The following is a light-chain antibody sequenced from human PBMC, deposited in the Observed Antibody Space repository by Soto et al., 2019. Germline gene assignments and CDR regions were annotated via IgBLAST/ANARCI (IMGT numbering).Light chain of an antibody. CDR1: QTISSW. CDR3: QQYDNYKPLT. Sequence: DIQMTQSPSTLSGSVGYRCTITCRASQTISSWLAWYQQKPGKAPKLLIFDASSLESGTPSRFSGRRSGTQFTLTINGLQPDDFATYYCQQYDNYKPLTFGGGTKVDI. CDR2: DAS. J-gene: IGKJ4*01. V-gene: IGKV1-5*01.